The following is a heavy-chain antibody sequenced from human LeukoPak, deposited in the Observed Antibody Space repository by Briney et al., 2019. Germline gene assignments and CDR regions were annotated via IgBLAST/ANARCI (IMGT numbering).Heavy chain of an antibody. CDR1: GYTFTSYA. V-gene: IGHV7-4-1*02. CDR3: ARELCVRGSGSYCPFDC. D-gene: IGHD3-10*01. J-gene: IGHJ4*02. CDR2: INTNTGNP. Sequence: GASVKVSCKASGYTFTSYAMNWVRQAPGQGLEWMGWINTNTGNPTYGQGFTGRFVFSLDTSVSTAYLQISSLKAEDTAVYYCARELCVRGSGSYCPFDCWGQGTLVTVSS.